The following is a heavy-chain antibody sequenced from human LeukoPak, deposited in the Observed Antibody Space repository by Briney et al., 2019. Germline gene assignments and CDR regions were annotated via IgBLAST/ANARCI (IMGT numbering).Heavy chain of an antibody. CDR1: GFTVSSNY. CDR3: ARDSASSWYYFDY. J-gene: IGHJ4*02. V-gene: IGHV3-21*01. Sequence: GGSLRLSCAASGFTVSSNYMSWVRQAPGKGLEWVSSISSSSSYIYYADSVKGRFTISRDNAKNSLYLQMNSLRAEDTAVYYCARDSASSWYYFDYWGQGTLVTVSS. CDR2: ISSSSSYI. D-gene: IGHD6-13*01.